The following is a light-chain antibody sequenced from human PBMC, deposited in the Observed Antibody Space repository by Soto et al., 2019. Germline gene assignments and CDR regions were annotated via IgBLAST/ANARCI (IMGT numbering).Light chain of an antibody. V-gene: IGKV2-28*01. CDR2: FGS. CDR3: TQAQHTRCT. J-gene: IGKJ1*01. CDR1: ESLLHSNGNNY. Sequence: DIVMTQSPLSLSVTPGEPASISCRSSESLLHSNGNNYLDWYFQKPGQSPQLLIYFGSTRAYGVPDSFSGSGSATDFTPKISRVEAEDVSVYYRTQAQHTRCTFGQGTKVDIK.